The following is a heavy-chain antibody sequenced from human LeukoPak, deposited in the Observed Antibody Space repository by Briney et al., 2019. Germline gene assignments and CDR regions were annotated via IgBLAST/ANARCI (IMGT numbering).Heavy chain of an antibody. D-gene: IGHD3-10*01. CDR3: AREFKGSGKSSFDY. CDR1: GGTFSSYA. Sequence: ASVKVSCKASGGTFSSYAISWLRQAPGQGLEWMGRIIPIFGTANYAQKFQGRVTITTDESTSTAYMELSSLRSEDTAVYYCAREFKGSGKSSFDYWGQGTLVTVSS. V-gene: IGHV1-69*05. CDR2: IIPIFGTA. J-gene: IGHJ4*02.